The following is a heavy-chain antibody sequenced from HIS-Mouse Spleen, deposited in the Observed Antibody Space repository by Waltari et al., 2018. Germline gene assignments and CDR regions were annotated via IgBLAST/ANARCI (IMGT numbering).Heavy chain of an antibody. V-gene: IGHV4-39*07. D-gene: IGHD6-13*01. Sequence: QLQLQESGPGLVKPSETLSLTCTVSGGSISSSSYYWDWIRQPPGKGLEWIGSIYYSGRTYYNPALKSRVTISVDTSKNQFSLKRSSVTAADTAVYYCAREIPYSSSWYDWYFDLWGRGTLVTVSS. CDR3: AREIPYSSSWYDWYFDL. CDR1: GGSISSSSYY. CDR2: IYYSGRT. J-gene: IGHJ2*01.